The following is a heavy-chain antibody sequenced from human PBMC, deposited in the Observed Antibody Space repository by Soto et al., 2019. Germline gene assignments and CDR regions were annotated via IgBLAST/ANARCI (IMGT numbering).Heavy chain of an antibody. CDR2: IIPIFGTA. CDR1: GGTFSSYA. D-gene: IGHD2-2*01. Sequence: SVKVSCKASGGTFSSYAISWVRQAPGQGLEWMGGIIPIFGTANYAQKFQGRVTITADESTSTAYMELSSLRSEDTAVYYCARSEVRDIVVVPAAFDYWGQGXLVTVYS. J-gene: IGHJ4*02. V-gene: IGHV1-69*13. CDR3: ARSEVRDIVVVPAAFDY.